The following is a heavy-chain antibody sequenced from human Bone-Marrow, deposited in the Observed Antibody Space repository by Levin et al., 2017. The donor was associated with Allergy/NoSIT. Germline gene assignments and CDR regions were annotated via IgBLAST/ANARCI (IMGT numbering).Heavy chain of an antibody. D-gene: IGHD6-6*01. Sequence: GESLKISCAASGFTFSSYAMSWVRQAPGKGLEWVSAISGSGGSTYYADSVKGRFTISRDNSKNTLYLQMNSLRAEDTAVYYCAKGYSRSSSGTLGYWGQGTLVTVSS. CDR2: ISGSGGST. CDR3: AKGYSRSSSGTLGY. J-gene: IGHJ4*02. V-gene: IGHV3-23*01. CDR1: GFTFSSYA.